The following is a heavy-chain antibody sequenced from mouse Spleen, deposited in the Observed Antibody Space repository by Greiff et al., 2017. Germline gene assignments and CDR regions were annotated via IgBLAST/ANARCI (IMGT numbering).Heavy chain of an antibody. CDR1: GYSFTSYW. CDR2: IYPGNSDT. CDR3: TRIYYGYDPDAMDY. Sequence: EVQLQESGTVLARPGASVKMSCKASGYSFTSYWMHWVKQRPGQGLEWIGAIYPGNSDTSYNQKFKGKAKLTAVTSASTAYMELSSLTNEDSAVYYCTRIYYGYDPDAMDYWGQGTSVTVSS. J-gene: IGHJ4*01. V-gene: IGHV1-5*01. D-gene: IGHD2-2*01.